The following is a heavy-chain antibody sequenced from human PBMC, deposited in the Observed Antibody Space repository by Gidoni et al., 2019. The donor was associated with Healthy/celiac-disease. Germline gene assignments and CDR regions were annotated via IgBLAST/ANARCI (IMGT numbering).Heavy chain of an antibody. V-gene: IGHV3-30*18. D-gene: IGHD2-2*01. CDR1: GFTFSSYG. J-gene: IGHJ6*02. CDR2: ISYDGSNK. CDR3: AKDLRYQLPRVASSYGMDV. Sequence: QVQLVESGGGVVQPGRSLRLSCAASGFTFSSYGMHWVRQAPGKGLEWVAVISYDGSNKYYADSVKGRFTISRDNSKNTLYLQMNSLRAEDTAVYYCAKDLRYQLPRVASSYGMDVWGQGTTVTVSS.